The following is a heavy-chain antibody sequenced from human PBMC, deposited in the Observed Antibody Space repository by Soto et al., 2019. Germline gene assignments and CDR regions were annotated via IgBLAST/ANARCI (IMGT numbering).Heavy chain of an antibody. D-gene: IGHD3-22*01. CDR2: IYYIGNI. CDR1: GASISSADYF. V-gene: IGHV4-30-4*01. CDR3: AGLHPYESSGYHLDY. Sequence: SETLSLTCTVSGASISSADYFWSWIRQPPGQGLEWIGYIYYIGNIFYNPSLESRVTISVDTSKNQFSLKLSSVTAADTAVFYCAGLHPYESSGYHLDYWSQGTLVTVSS. J-gene: IGHJ4*02.